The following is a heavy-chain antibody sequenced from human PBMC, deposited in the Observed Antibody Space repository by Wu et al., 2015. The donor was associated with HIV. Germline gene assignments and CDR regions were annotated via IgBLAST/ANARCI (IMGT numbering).Heavy chain of an antibody. V-gene: IGHV1-2*02. CDR3: ATVFFVVGCIFCLFIFFDN. CDR2: INPNSGGT. J-gene: IGHJ4*02. D-gene: IGHD3-3*01. Sequence: QVQLVQSGAEVKKPGASVEVSCKASGNTITGHYINWVRQAPGQGLEWMGWINPNSGGTTYAKKFQDRVSMTRDTSIYTTYMELRSLKSDDSAVYYCATVFFVVGCIFCLFIFFDNWGQGTLVTVSS. CDR1: GNTITGHY.